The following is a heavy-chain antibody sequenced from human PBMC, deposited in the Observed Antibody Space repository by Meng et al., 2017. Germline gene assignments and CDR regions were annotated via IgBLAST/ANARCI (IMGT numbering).Heavy chain of an antibody. D-gene: IGHD1-26*01. J-gene: IGHJ5*02. V-gene: IGHV4-30-4*01. CDR1: GGSISSGNYY. Sequence: QVQLQESCPGLVKPSQTLAVTCTVSGGSISSGNYYWSWIRQPPGKGLEWIGYIYHSGSTYYNPSLKSRVTISVDTSKNQFSLKLNYVTAADTAVYYCARDSGVGGSYNWFDPWGQGTLVTVSS. CDR2: IYHSGST. CDR3: ARDSGVGGSYNWFDP.